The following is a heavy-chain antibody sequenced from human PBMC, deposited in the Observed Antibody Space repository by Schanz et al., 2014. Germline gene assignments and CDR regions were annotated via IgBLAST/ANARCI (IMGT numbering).Heavy chain of an antibody. J-gene: IGHJ4*01. CDR2: ISGSGGST. CDR3: AREQIMAAAGLVDY. D-gene: IGHD6-13*01. V-gene: IGHV3-23*04. CDR1: GFTFSTYA. Sequence: VQMVESGGGLVQPGGSLRLSCAASGFTFSTYAMSWVRQAPGKGLEWVSGISGSGGSTYYADSVKGRFTISRDNSKNTLYLHMNTLRSEDTAVYYCAREQIMAAAGLVDYWGHGTLVTVSS.